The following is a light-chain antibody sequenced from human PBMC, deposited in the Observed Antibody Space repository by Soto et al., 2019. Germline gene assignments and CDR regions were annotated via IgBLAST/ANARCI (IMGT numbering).Light chain of an antibody. CDR1: QRVSSSF. V-gene: IGKV3-20*01. Sequence: EIVLTQSPGTLSLSPGERATLSCRARQRVSSSFLAWYQQKPGQAPRRLFYGASSRATGIPDRFSGSGSGTKVTLTISRLEPEEVAVYYCQQQDSSPWTFGQGTKVEIK. CDR3: QQQDSSPWT. CDR2: GAS. J-gene: IGKJ1*01.